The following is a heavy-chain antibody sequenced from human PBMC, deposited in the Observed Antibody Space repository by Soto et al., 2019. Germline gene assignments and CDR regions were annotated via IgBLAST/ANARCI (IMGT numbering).Heavy chain of an antibody. D-gene: IGHD3-22*01. CDR1: GFSLSTSGVG. J-gene: IGHJ4*02. CDR3: AHARITMIVVAPYYFDY. CDR2: IYWDDDK. Sequence: ASGPTLVNPTQTLTPTCTFSGFSLSTSGVGVGWIRQPPGKALEWLALIYWDDDKRYSPSLKSRLTITKDTSKNQVVLTMTNMDPVDTATYYCAHARITMIVVAPYYFDYWGQGTLVTVSS. V-gene: IGHV2-5*02.